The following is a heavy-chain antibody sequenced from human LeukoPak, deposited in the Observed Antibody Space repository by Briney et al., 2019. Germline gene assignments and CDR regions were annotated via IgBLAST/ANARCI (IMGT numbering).Heavy chain of an antibody. Sequence: SETLSLTCTVSGGSISSYYWSWIRQPPGKGLEWIGYIYYSGSTNYNPSLKSRVTISVDTSKNQFSLKLSSVTAADTAVYYCARDAGYYYGSGSAGWFDPWGQGTLVTVSS. J-gene: IGHJ5*02. CDR2: IYYSGST. CDR3: ARDAGYYYGSGSAGWFDP. CDR1: GGSISSYY. D-gene: IGHD3-10*01. V-gene: IGHV4-59*01.